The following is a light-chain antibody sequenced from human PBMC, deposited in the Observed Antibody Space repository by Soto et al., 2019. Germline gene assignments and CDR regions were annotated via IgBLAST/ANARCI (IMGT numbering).Light chain of an antibody. CDR2: GAS. CDR3: QHYDTTLT. Sequence: EIVLTQSPHTPSLSPGERATLSCRGSQSGSSSYLAWYQPKPGQAPRLLISGASTRATGIPDRFSGSGSGTDFTLTITRLEPDDFAVYYCQHYDTTLTVGGGTKVDIK. CDR1: QSGSSSY. V-gene: IGKV3-20*01. J-gene: IGKJ4*01.